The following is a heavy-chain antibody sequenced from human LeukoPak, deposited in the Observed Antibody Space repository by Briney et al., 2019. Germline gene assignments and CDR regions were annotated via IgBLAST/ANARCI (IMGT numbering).Heavy chain of an antibody. CDR1: GYSLTSYW. Sequence: GESLQISRKGSGYSLTSYWIGWVRQMPGKGLEWMGIIYPGDSDTRYSPSFQGQVTISADKSISTAYLQWSSLKASDTAMYYCASYYDILTVRYFQHWGQGTLVTVSS. CDR2: IYPGDSDT. CDR3: ASYYDILTVRYFQH. V-gene: IGHV5-51*01. J-gene: IGHJ1*01. D-gene: IGHD3-9*01.